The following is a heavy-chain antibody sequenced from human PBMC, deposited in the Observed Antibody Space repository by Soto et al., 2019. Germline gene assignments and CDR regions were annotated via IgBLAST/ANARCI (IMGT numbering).Heavy chain of an antibody. D-gene: IGHD6-13*01. CDR2: IVPLFGTT. Sequence: QVQLVQSGAEVKKPGSSVKVSCKASGGNFSSYGISWVRQAPGQGLEWMGGIVPLFGTTNYAHKFRGRVTMTADESTSTVYMALSSLRSEDTAVYYCAKASGRSWYNWFDPWGQGTLVTVST. CDR3: AKASGRSWYNWFDP. CDR1: GGNFSSYG. J-gene: IGHJ5*02. V-gene: IGHV1-69*01.